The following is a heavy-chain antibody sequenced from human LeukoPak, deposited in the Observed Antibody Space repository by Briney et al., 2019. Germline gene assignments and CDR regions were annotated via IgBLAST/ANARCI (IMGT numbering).Heavy chain of an antibody. J-gene: IGHJ4*02. CDR3: ARGLAAAGSLSFDY. CDR1: GGSISSYY. Sequence: SETLSLTCTVSGGSISSYYWSWIRQPPGKGLEWIGYIYYSGSTNYNPSLKSRVTISVDTSKNQFSPKLSSVTAADTAVYYCARGLAAAGSLSFDYWGQGTLVTVSS. D-gene: IGHD6-13*01. CDR2: IYYSGST. V-gene: IGHV4-59*08.